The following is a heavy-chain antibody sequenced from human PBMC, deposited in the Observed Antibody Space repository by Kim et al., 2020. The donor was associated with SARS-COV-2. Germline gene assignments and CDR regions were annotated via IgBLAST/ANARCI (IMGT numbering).Heavy chain of an antibody. D-gene: IGHD3-16*01. Sequence: YADSVKGRFTISRDNSKNTLYLQMNSLRAEDTAVYYCAKDGGGTNWYFDLWGRGTLVTVSS. CDR3: AKDGGGTNWYFDL. V-gene: IGHV3-30*02. J-gene: IGHJ2*01.